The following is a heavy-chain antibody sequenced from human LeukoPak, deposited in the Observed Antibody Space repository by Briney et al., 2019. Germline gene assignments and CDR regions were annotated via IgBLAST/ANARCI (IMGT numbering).Heavy chain of an antibody. CDR2: IKQDGSEK. D-gene: IGHD2-2*02. V-gene: IGHV3-7*01. CDR1: GFTFSSYW. CDR3: ARDQGDCSSTSCHTTTWGYFDL. Sequence: PGGSLRLSCAASGFTFSSYWMSWVRQAPGKGLEWVANIKQDGSEKYYVDSVKGRFTISRDNAKNSLYLQMNSLRAEDTAVYCCARDQGDCSSTSCHTTTWGYFDLWGRGTLVTVSS. J-gene: IGHJ2*01.